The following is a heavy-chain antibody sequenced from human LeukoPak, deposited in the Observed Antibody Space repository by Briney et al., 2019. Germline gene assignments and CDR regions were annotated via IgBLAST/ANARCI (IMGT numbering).Heavy chain of an antibody. CDR1: GYTFTSYG. Sequence: ASVKVSCKDSGYTFTSYGISWVRRAPGQGLEWMGWISAYNGNTNYAQKLQGRVTMTTDTSTSTAYMELRSLRSDDTAVYYCARTLEWPNWFDPWGQGTLVTVSS. J-gene: IGHJ5*02. D-gene: IGHD3-3*01. V-gene: IGHV1-18*01. CDR2: ISAYNGNT. CDR3: ARTLEWPNWFDP.